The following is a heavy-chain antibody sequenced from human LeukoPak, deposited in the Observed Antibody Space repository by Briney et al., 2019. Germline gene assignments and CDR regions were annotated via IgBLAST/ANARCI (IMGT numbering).Heavy chain of an antibody. CDR1: GGTFSSYA. Sequence: ASVKVSCKASGGTFSSYAISWVRQAPGQGLEWMGRIIPILGIANYAQKFQGRVTITADKSTSTAYMELSSLRSEDTAVYYCARESQDIVVVVASARAAFDIWGQGTMVTVSS. D-gene: IGHD2-15*01. CDR3: ARESQDIVVVVASARAAFDI. J-gene: IGHJ3*02. V-gene: IGHV1-69*04. CDR2: IIPILGIA.